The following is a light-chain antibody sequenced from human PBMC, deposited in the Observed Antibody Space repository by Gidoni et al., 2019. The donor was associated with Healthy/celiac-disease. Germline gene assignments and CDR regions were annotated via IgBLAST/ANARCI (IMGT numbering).Light chain of an antibody. Sequence: DIQMTQSPSSLSASVGDRVTITCRASKGISNYLAWYQQKPGKVPKLLIYAASTLQSGVPSRFSGSGSGTDFTLTISSLHPDDVAAYYCQKYNSALRGFGPXTKVDIK. J-gene: IGKJ3*01. CDR3: QKYNSALRG. CDR2: AAS. CDR1: KGISNY. V-gene: IGKV1-27*01.